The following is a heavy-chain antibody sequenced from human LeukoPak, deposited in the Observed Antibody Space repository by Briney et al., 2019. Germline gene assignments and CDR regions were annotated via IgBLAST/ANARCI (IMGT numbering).Heavy chain of an antibody. CDR3: ARAWDYYDSSGYYPYYFDY. Sequence: ASVKVSCMASGYTFTSYGIGWVRQAPGQGLEWMGWISAYNGNTNYAQKLQGRVTMTTDTSTSTAYMELRSLRSDDTAVYYCARAWDYYDSSGYYPYYFDYWGQGTLVTVSS. CDR2: ISAYNGNT. V-gene: IGHV1-18*01. CDR1: GYTFTSYG. D-gene: IGHD3-22*01. J-gene: IGHJ4*02.